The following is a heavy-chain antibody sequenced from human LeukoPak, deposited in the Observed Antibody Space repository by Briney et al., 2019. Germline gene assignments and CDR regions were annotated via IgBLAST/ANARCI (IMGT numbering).Heavy chain of an antibody. Sequence: SETLSLTCSVSGGSININNYYWAWVRQPPGKALEWVGSIYYTGNTFYNPSLQSRVTMSVDTSKNQFSLKLKSVTAADTAVYYCARGGYYGSGNDFRFDPWGQGTLVTVSS. CDR3: ARGGYYGSGNDFRFDP. J-gene: IGHJ5*02. CDR2: IYYTGNT. V-gene: IGHV4-39*07. D-gene: IGHD3-10*01. CDR1: GGSININNYY.